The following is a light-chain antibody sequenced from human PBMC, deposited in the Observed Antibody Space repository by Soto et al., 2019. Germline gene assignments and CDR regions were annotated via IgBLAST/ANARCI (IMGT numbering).Light chain of an antibody. CDR1: QSVSNH. V-gene: IGKV1-39*01. Sequence: DIQMTQSPSSLSASVGDRVTITCRASQSVSNHLNWYQQKPGKAPKLLIYASSSLQSGVPSRYSGSGSGTDFTLTISSLQPEEFATYYCQQSHSNIQDLTFGGGTKVEIK. CDR3: QQSHSNIQDLT. J-gene: IGKJ4*01. CDR2: ASS.